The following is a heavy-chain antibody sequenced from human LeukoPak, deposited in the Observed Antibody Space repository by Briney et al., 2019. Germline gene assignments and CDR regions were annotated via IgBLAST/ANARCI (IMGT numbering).Heavy chain of an antibody. Sequence: GGSLRLSCAASGCTFSSYWMSWVRQAPGTRLEWVANIKQDGSEKNYLASVKGRFTISRDNAKNSLYLQMNSLVAEDTAMYYCVRDHGRGPFYPQYYHGMGVWRQGTTVTVPS. CDR1: GCTFSSYW. CDR2: IKQDGSEK. D-gene: IGHD2/OR15-2a*01. V-gene: IGHV3-7*01. CDR3: VRDHGRGPFYPQYYHGMGV. J-gene: IGHJ6*02.